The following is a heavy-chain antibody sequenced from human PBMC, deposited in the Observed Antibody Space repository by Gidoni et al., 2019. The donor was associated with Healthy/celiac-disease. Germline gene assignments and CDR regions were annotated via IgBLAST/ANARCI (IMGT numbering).Heavy chain of an antibody. V-gene: IGHV4-39*01. CDR1: GGSISSSSYY. J-gene: IGHJ4*02. D-gene: IGHD4-17*01. CDR2: IYYSGST. CDR3: AVGGDTTVVTPFMDY. Sequence: QLQLQESGPGLVKPSETLSLPCTVSGGSISSSSYYWGWIRQPPGKGLEWIGSIYYSGSTYYNPSLKSRVTISVDTSKNQFSLKLSSVTAADTAVYYCAVGGDTTVVTPFMDYWGQGTLVTVSS.